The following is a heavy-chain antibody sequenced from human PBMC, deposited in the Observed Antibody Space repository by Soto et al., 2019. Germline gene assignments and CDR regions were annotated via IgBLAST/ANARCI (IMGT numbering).Heavy chain of an antibody. Sequence: EVQLVESGGGLVQPGGSLRLSCAASGFTFSDHYMDWVRQAPGKGLEWVGRSKNKADSYTTEYAASVKGRFTISRVGSKNSLFLQMNSLKTEDTAVYYCTVWGSWNDFGAAWGQGILVTGSS. V-gene: IGHV3-72*01. CDR2: SKNKADSYTT. D-gene: IGHD3-10*01. CDR3: TVWGSWNDFGAA. J-gene: IGHJ4*02. CDR1: GFTFSDHY.